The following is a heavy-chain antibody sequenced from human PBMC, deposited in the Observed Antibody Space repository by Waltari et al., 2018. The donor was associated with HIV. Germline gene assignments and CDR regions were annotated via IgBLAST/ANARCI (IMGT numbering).Heavy chain of an antibody. CDR3: ARDEFPRLPAATYRFDY. CDR1: GGTFSSYA. CDR2: IIPIVGTA. V-gene: IGHV1-69*01. J-gene: IGHJ4*02. Sequence: QVQLVQSGAEVKKPGSSVKVSCKASGGTFSSYAISWVRQAPGQGLEWMGGIIPIVGTANYAQKFQGRVTITADESTSTAYMELSSLRSEDTAVYYCARDEFPRLPAATYRFDYWGQGTLVTVSS. D-gene: IGHD2-2*01.